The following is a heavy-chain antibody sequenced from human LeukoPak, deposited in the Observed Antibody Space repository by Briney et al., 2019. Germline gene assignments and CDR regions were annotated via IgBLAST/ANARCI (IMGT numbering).Heavy chain of an antibody. CDR1: GFIVSSNY. V-gene: IGHV3-53*01. D-gene: IGHD2-2*01. Sequence: GGSLRLSCAASGFIVSSNYMSWVRQAPGKSLEWVSIIYSDGSTYYADSVKGRFTISRDNFKNILYFDMNSLRVEDTAVYYCARDQIYCSSTSCYAKHDYYYYGMDVWGQGTTVTVSS. CDR3: ARDQIYCSSTSCYAKHDYYYYGMDV. CDR2: IYSDGST. J-gene: IGHJ6*02.